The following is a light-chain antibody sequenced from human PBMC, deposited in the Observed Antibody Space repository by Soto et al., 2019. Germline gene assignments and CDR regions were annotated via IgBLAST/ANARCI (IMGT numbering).Light chain of an antibody. CDR3: HQYDNAPQT. V-gene: IGKV3-20*01. CDR2: GAS. CDR1: QSVSGSR. J-gene: IGKJ2*01. Sequence: EIVLTQSPGTLSLSPGERATLSCRASQSVSGSRLAWYQQKPGQAPRLLIYGASSRATGIPDRFSGSGSGTDFSLTISRLEPEDFAVYYCHQYDNAPQTYGQGTKVDIK.